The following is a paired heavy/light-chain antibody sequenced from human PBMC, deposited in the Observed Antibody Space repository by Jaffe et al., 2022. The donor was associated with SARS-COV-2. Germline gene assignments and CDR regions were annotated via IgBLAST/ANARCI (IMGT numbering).Light chain of an antibody. V-gene: IGLV1-40*01. CDR3: QSYDSSLSGFP. Sequence: QSVLTQPPSVSGAPGQRVTISCTGSSSNIGAGYDVHWYQQLPGTAPKLLIYGNSNRPSGVPDRFSGSKSGTSASLAITGLQAEDEADYYCQSYDSSLSGFPFGGGTKLTVL. CDR2: GNS. J-gene: IGLJ2*01. CDR1: SSNIGAGYD.
Heavy chain of an antibody. CDR3: TRSSPRGAVDTAMVTGRDYYYYGMDV. J-gene: IGHJ6*02. CDR1: GFTFGDYA. V-gene: IGHV3-49*04. CDR2: IRSKAYGGTT. D-gene: IGHD5-18*01. Sequence: EVQLVESGGGLVQPGRSLRLSCTASGFTFGDYAMSWVRQAPGKGLEWVGFIRSKAYGGTTEYAASVKGRFTISRDDSKSIAYLQMNSLKTEDTAVYYCTRSSPRGAVDTAMVTGRDYYYYGMDVWGQGTTVTVSS.